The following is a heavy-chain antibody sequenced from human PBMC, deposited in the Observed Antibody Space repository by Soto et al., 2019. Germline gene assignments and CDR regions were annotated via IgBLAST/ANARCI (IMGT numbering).Heavy chain of an antibody. V-gene: IGHV3-23*01. CDR2: ISDSGDTT. CDR3: AKDKPGTTSFDY. D-gene: IGHD1-1*01. J-gene: IGHJ4*02. Sequence: TGGSLRLSCAASGFTISSYAMYWVRQAPGKGLEWVSAISDSGDTTHYADSVKGRFTISRDTSKNTLYLQMNTLRAEDTAVYYCAKDKPGTTSFDYWGQGTLVTVSS. CDR1: GFTISSYA.